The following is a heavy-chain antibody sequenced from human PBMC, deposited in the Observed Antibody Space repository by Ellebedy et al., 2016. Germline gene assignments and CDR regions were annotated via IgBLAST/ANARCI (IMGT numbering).Heavy chain of an antibody. CDR3: VKSPVAGTTFDY. V-gene: IGHV3-23*01. CDR1: GFTFSSYA. D-gene: IGHD6-19*01. Sequence: GESLKISCAASGFTFSSYAVSWVRQAPGKGLEWVSSISQTGDTTYYADSVKGRFTISRDNSKNTLHLQMNSLRAEDTALYYCVKSPVAGTTFDYWGQGTLVTVSS. CDR2: ISQTGDTT. J-gene: IGHJ4*02.